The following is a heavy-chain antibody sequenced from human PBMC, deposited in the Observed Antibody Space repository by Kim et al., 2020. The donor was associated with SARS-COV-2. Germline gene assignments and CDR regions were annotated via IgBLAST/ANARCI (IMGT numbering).Heavy chain of an antibody. CDR2: IGTAGVTK. D-gene: IGHD3-10*01. CDR3: ARGVVQGDKLYYYYYGM. Sequence: GGSLRLSCAASGFTFSSCDMNWVRQAPGKGLEWVSDIGTAGVTKYYADSVRGRFTFTRDNNKNLLFLQMNSLRDDATAVYYCARGVVQGDKLYYYYYGM. V-gene: IGHV3-48*02. CDR1: GFTFSSCD. J-gene: IGHJ6*01.